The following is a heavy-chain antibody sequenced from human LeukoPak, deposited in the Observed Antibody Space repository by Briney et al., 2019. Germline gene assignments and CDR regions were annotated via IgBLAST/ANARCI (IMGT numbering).Heavy chain of an antibody. J-gene: IGHJ4*02. CDR3: AREDCSGGSCYSRPDY. D-gene: IGHD2-15*01. CDR1: GGTFSSYA. Sequence: GSSVKVSCKASGGTFSSYAISWVRQAPGQGLEWMGWINPNSGGTNYAQKFQGWVTMTRDTSISTAYMELSRLRSDDTAVYYCAREDCSGGSCYSRPDYWGQGTLVTVSS. CDR2: INPNSGGT. V-gene: IGHV1-2*04.